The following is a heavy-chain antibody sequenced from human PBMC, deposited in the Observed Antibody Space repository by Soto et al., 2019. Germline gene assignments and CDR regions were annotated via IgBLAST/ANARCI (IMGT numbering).Heavy chain of an antibody. V-gene: IGHV1-69*13. CDR3: ARDRSLVGPSSGYPFDY. Sequence: VKVSCKASGYTFINYYMHWVRQAPGQGLEWMGMINPNFGTTNYAQKFQGRVTMTADESTNTAYMELSSLRSEDTAVYYCARDRSLVGPSSGYPFDYWGQGTLVTVSS. CDR1: GYTFINYY. CDR2: INPNFGTT. D-gene: IGHD3-22*01. J-gene: IGHJ4*02.